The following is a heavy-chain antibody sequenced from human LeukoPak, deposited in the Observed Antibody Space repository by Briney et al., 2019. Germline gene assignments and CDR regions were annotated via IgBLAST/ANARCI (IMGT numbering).Heavy chain of an antibody. CDR1: GFTFSSYA. J-gene: IGHJ6*02. D-gene: IGHD4-17*01. CDR2: ISGSGGST. Sequence: GGSLRLSCAASGFTFSSYAMSWVRQAPGKGLEWVSAISGSGGSTYYADSVKGRFTISRDNSKNTLYLQMNSLRAEDTAVYYCAKEEGGDYGDCYYYGMDVWGQGTTVTVSS. CDR3: AKEEGGDYGDCYYYGMDV. V-gene: IGHV3-23*01.